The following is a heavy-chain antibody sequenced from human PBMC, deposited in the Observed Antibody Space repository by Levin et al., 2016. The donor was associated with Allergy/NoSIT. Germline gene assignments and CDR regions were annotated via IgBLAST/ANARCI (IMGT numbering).Heavy chain of an antibody. D-gene: IGHD3-3*01. CDR2: MNPKNGNT. J-gene: IGHJ6*03. CDR3: ARASFYDYWSGYYSYYYMDV. Sequence: WVRQAPGQGLEWMGWMNPKNGNTDYAQKFRGRVTMTRSNSISTVYMELRSLRSEDTAVYYCARASFYDYWSGYYSYYYMDVWGKGTTVTVSS. V-gene: IGHV1-8*01.